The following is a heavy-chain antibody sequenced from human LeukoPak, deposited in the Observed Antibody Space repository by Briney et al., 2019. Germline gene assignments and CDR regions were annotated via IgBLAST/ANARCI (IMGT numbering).Heavy chain of an antibody. CDR1: GGSISSYY. Sequence: SETLSLTCTVSGGSISSYYWGWIRQPPGKGLEWIGSIYYSGSTYYNPSLKSRVTISVDTSKNQFSLKLSSVTAADTAVYYCARPRLGYNWFDPWGQGTLVTVSS. J-gene: IGHJ5*02. V-gene: IGHV4-39*01. D-gene: IGHD7-27*01. CDR2: IYYSGST. CDR3: ARPRLGYNWFDP.